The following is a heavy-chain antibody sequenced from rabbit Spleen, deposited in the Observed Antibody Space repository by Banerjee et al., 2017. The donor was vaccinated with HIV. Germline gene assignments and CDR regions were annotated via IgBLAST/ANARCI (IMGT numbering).Heavy chain of an antibody. Sequence: QSLEESGGDLVKPEGSLTLTCTASGFSFSSPYYMWWVRQAPGKGLEWIACIDAGSSGSTYYASWAKGRFTISKTSSTTVTLQMTSLTAADTATYFCARGGNSGYYNDEGYYHLWGQGTLVTVS. CDR1: GFSFSSPYY. CDR2: IDAGSSGST. V-gene: IGHV1S40*01. CDR3: ARGGNSGYYNDEGYYHL. D-gene: IGHD1-1*01. J-gene: IGHJ6*01.